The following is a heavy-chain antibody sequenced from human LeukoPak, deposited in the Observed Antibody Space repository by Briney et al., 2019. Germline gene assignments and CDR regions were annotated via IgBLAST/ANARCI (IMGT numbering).Heavy chain of an antibody. CDR3: TTGPLYYYDSSGYAKPPYYFDY. CDR2: IKSKTDGGTT. D-gene: IGHD3-22*01. Sequence: GGSLRLSCAASGFTFTSYAMHWVRQAPGKGLEWVGRIKSKTDGGTTDYAAPVKGRFTISRDDSKNTLYLQMNSLKTEDTAVYYCTTGPLYYYDSSGYAKPPYYFDYWGQGTLVTVSS. J-gene: IGHJ4*02. V-gene: IGHV3-15*01. CDR1: GFTFTSYA.